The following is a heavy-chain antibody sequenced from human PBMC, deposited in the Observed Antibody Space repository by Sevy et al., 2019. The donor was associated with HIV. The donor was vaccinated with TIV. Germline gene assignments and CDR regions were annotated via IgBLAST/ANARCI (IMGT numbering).Heavy chain of an antibody. D-gene: IGHD6-19*01. CDR2: IYYSGST. Sequence: SETLSLTCTVSGGSISSYYWSWIRQPPGKGLEWIGYIYYSGSTNYNPSLKSRVTISVDTSKNQFSLKLSSVTAADTAVDYCASDSRSIAVAGPVDAFDIWGQGTMVTVSS. CDR3: ASDSRSIAVAGPVDAFDI. V-gene: IGHV4-59*13. J-gene: IGHJ3*02. CDR1: GGSISSYY.